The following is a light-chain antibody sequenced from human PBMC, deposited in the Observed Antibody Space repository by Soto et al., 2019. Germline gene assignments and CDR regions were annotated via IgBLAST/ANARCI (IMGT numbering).Light chain of an antibody. CDR3: SSYTTSYTYV. V-gene: IGLV2-14*01. Sequence: QSALTQPASVSGSLGQSITISCTGSSSDIGAYNFVSWYQQHPGKAPKVIIYDVSKWPSGASSRFSDSKSGNTASLTISGLQAEDEADYYCSSYTTSYTYVFGTGTKLTVL. CDR1: SSDIGAYNF. CDR2: DVS. J-gene: IGLJ1*01.